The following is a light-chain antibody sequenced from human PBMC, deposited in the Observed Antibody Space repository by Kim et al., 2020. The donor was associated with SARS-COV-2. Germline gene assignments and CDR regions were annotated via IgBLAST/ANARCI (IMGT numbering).Light chain of an antibody. Sequence: LYPGERATLSCRASLSVGNSFAWYQQKPGQAPRLLIYDAFSRATGIPARFSGSGSGTDFTLTIISLEPEDFAVYYCQQRGSWPLTFGQGTKVDIK. CDR3: QQRGSWPLT. CDR2: DAF. V-gene: IGKV3-11*01. CDR1: LSVGNS. J-gene: IGKJ1*01.